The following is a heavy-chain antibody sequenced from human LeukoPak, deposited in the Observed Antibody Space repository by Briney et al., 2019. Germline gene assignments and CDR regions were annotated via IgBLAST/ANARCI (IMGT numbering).Heavy chain of an antibody. CDR2: IYYSGST. CDR1: GGSISSYY. Sequence: SETLSLTCTVSGGSISSYYWSWIRQPPGKGLEWIGHIYYSGSTNYNPSLKSRVTISVDTSKNQFSLKLSSVTAADTAVYYCARADSSGYYVGYWGQGTQVTVSS. CDR3: ARADSSGYYVGY. V-gene: IGHV4-59*01. J-gene: IGHJ4*02. D-gene: IGHD3-22*01.